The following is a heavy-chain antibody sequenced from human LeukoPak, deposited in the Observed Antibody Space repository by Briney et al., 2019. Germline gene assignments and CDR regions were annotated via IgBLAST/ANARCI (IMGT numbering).Heavy chain of an antibody. V-gene: IGHV1-69*05. J-gene: IGHJ4*02. CDR3: ARDEVGRIAAAGRD. Sequence: SVKVSCKASGGTFSSYAISWVRQAPGQGLEWMGGIIPIFGTANYAQKFQGRVTITTDESTSTAYMELSSLRSEDTAVYYCARDEVGRIAAAGRDWGQGTLATVSS. CDR1: GGTFSSYA. CDR2: IIPIFGTA. D-gene: IGHD6-13*01.